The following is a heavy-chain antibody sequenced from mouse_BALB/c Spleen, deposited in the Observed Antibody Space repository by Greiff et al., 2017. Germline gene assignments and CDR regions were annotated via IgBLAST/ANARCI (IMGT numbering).Heavy chain of an antibody. V-gene: IGHV3-2*02. Sequence: EVMLVESGPGLVKPSQSLSLTCTVTGYSITSDYAWNWIRQFPGNKLEWMGYISYSGSTSYNPSLKSRISITRDTSKNQFFLQLNSVTTEDTATYYCARGITTDYWGQGTTLTVSS. D-gene: IGHD1-1*01. CDR1: GYSITSDYA. J-gene: IGHJ2*01. CDR2: ISYSGST. CDR3: ARGITTDY.